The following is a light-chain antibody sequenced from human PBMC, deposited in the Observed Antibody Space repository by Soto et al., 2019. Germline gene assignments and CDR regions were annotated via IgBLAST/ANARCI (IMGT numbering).Light chain of an antibody. CDR1: SSDVGSYNL. V-gene: IGLV2-23*02. CDR3: GSYADGNTLV. J-gene: IGLJ2*01. CDR2: KVT. Sequence: QSALTQPASVSGSPGQSITISCTGTSSDVGSYNLVSWFQQHPGKAPELMIYKVTERPSGVSDRFSGSKSGSTASLTISGLQAEDEADYYCGSYADGNTLVFGGGTQLTVL.